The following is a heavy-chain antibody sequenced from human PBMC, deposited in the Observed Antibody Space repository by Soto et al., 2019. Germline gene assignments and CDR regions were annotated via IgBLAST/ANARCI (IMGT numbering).Heavy chain of an antibody. Sequence: ASVKVSCQASGYTFTRYGISWRRQAPGQGLEWMGWISAYNGNTNYAQKLQGRVTMTTDTSTSTAYMELRSLRSDDTAVYYCARLWVRSDYCINWFGPWGQGPLGTVSS. J-gene: IGHJ5*02. V-gene: IGHV1-18*01. CDR1: GYTFTRYG. CDR2: ISAYNGNT. CDR3: ARLWVRSDYCINWFGP. D-gene: IGHD4-4*01.